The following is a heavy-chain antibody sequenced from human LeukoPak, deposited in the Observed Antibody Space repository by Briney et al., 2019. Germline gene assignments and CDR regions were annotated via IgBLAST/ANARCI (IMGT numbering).Heavy chain of an antibody. CDR3: AREMVAGDDAFDI. CDR1: GDSVSSNTAA. CDR2: TYYRSKWYN. V-gene: IGHV6-1*01. J-gene: IGHJ3*02. D-gene: IGHD2-15*01. Sequence: SQTLSLTCAISGDSVSSNTAAWNWIRQSPSRGLEWLGRTYYRSKWYNDYALSVESRITINPDTSKNQFSLQLNSVTPEDTAVYCCAREMVAGDDAFDIWGQGTMVTVSS.